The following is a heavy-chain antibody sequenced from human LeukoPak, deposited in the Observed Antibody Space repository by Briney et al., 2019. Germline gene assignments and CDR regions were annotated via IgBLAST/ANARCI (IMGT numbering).Heavy chain of an antibody. V-gene: IGHV3-30*18. CDR1: GFTFSTYG. CDR2: ISYDGGHE. J-gene: IGHJ3*02. CDR3: AKDQWARGADDAFDI. D-gene: IGHD1-26*01. Sequence: PGGSLRLSCAASGFTFSTYGMHWVRQAPGQGLEWVAVISYDGGHEYYADSVKGRFTTSRDNSKNTLYLQMNSLRAEDTAVYYCAKDQWARGADDAFDIWGQGTMVTVSS.